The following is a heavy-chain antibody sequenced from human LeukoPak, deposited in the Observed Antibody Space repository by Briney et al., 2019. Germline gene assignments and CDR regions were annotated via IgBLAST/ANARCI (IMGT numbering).Heavy chain of an antibody. D-gene: IGHD1-26*01. CDR2: IYHSGST. Sequence: SETLSLTCTVSGYSISSGYYWGWIRQPPGKGLEWIGSIYHSGSTYYNPSLKSRVTISVDTSKNQFSLKLSSVTAADTAVYYCARGADSGSYWPLDYWGQGTLVTVSS. CDR1: GYSISSGYY. J-gene: IGHJ4*02. CDR3: ARGADSGSYWPLDY. V-gene: IGHV4-38-2*02.